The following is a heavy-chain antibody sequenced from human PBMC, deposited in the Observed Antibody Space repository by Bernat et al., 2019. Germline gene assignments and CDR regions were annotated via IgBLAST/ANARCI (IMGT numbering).Heavy chain of an antibody. D-gene: IGHD3-22*01. CDR2: ISVDGSGK. J-gene: IGHJ3*02. CDR3: AREGYSSGRAGGFNI. CDR1: GFTLSGSV. Sequence: VQLVESGGGLVKPGRSLRLSCAASGFTLSGSVLHWVRQAPGKGLEWVAVISVDGSGKNYADSVKGRFTISRDDSKNTVYLQMDSLRTEDSALYNCAREGYSSGRAGGFNIWGQGTMVTVSS. V-gene: IGHV3-30-3*01.